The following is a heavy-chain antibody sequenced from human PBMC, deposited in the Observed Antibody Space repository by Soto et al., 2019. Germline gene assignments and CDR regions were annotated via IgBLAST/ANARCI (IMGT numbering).Heavy chain of an antibody. J-gene: IGHJ5*01. Sequence: EVQLLESGGGLVQPGGSLRLSCAASGFTFSSYAMSWVRQAPGKGLEWVSAISGSGGSTYSADAVKGLFTISRDNSKNTLYLQMNSLRADDTALYYCAKDLMFDSWGQRTLVTVSS. V-gene: IGHV3-23*01. CDR3: AKDLMFDS. CDR1: GFTFSSYA. CDR2: ISGSGGST. D-gene: IGHD2-8*01.